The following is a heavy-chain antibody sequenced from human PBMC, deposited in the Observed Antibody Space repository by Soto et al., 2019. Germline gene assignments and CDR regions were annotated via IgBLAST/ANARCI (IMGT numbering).Heavy chain of an antibody. J-gene: IGHJ3*01. V-gene: IGHV4-31*03. Sequence: QVQLQESGPGLVKPSQTLSLTCTVSGGSISSGGYYWSWIGQHPGKGLEWIGYIYYSGSTYYNPSLKRRVTITVDTSKNQFSLKLSSVTAADTAVYYCARAYGVWAFDFWGQGTMVTVSS. D-gene: IGHD2-8*01. CDR2: IYYSGST. CDR1: GGSISSGGYY. CDR3: ARAYGVWAFDF.